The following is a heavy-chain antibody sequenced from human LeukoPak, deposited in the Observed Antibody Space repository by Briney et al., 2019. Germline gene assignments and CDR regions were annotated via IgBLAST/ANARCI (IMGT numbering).Heavy chain of an antibody. V-gene: IGHV1-18*01. CDR1: GYTFTTYG. D-gene: IGHD6-6*01. J-gene: IGHJ4*02. CDR2: ISAYNSDT. CDR3: ARPTLEYSGSFLTD. Sequence: ASVKVSCKASGYTFTTYGISWVRQAPGQGLEWMGWISAYNSDTYFAQKLQGRVTMTTDTSTSTAYMELRSLRSDDTAVYYCARPTLEYSGSFLTDWGQGTLVTVSS.